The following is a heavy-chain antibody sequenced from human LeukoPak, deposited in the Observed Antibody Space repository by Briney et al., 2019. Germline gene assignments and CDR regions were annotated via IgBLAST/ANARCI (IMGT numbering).Heavy chain of an antibody. CDR1: GFTFSDYY. V-gene: IGHV4-39*01. Sequence: PGGSLRLSCAASGFTFSDYYMSWIRQPPGKGLEWIGTFYYSGSTYYNSSLKSRVTISVDTSKNQFSLKLRSVTAADTAVYYCVRHLGPAQIHSYFGYWGQGTLVTVSS. D-gene: IGHD2-2*01. J-gene: IGHJ4*02. CDR3: VRHLGPAQIHSYFGY. CDR2: FYYSGST.